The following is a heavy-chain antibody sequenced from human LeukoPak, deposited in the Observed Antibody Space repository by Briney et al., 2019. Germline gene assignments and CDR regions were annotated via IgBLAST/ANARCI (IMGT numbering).Heavy chain of an antibody. D-gene: IGHD1-26*01. Sequence: GGSLRLSCAASGFTFDDYAMHWVGQAPGKGLEWVSGISWNSGSIGYADSVKGRFTISRDNAKNSLYLQMNSLRAEDTAVYYCAKDLKRWGGATAYWGQGTLVTVSS. J-gene: IGHJ4*02. CDR1: GFTFDDYA. V-gene: IGHV3-9*01. CDR2: ISWNSGSI. CDR3: AKDLKRWGGATAY.